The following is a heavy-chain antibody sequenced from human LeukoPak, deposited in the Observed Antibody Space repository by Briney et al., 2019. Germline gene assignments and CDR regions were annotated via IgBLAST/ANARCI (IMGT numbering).Heavy chain of an antibody. CDR2: ISYDGSNK. Sequence: PGRSLRLSCAASGFTFSSYAMHWVRQAPGKGLEWVAVISYDGSNKYYADSVKGRFTISGDNSKNTLYLQMNSLRAEDTAVYYCARSDYGGNGYYYGMDVWGQGTTVTVSS. V-gene: IGHV3-30-3*01. CDR1: GFTFSSYA. CDR3: ARSDYGGNGYYYGMDV. D-gene: IGHD4-23*01. J-gene: IGHJ6*02.